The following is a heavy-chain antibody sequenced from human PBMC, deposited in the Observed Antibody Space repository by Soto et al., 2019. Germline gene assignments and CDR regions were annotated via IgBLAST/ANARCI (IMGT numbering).Heavy chain of an antibody. Sequence: QVQLGESGGGVVQPGRSLRLSCAASGYILSGYAMHWVRQAPGKGLEWVAVISYDGNTKYYADSVKGRFTVSRDNSKNTLYVQMNNLSAEDTAMYYCAKETSAYEIDYWGQGTLVTVSS. J-gene: IGHJ4*02. V-gene: IGHV3-30-3*01. CDR3: AKETSAYEIDY. CDR2: ISYDGNTK. CDR1: GYILSGYA. D-gene: IGHD5-12*01.